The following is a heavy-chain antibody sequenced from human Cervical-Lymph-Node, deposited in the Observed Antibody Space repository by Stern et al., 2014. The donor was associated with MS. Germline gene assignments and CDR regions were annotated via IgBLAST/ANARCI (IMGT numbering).Heavy chain of an antibody. V-gene: IGHV1-3*01. D-gene: IGHD3-10*01. CDR3: AKWSVGSGSSS. J-gene: IGHJ4*02. CDR2: INVGNGNT. CDR1: GYTFTSYP. Sequence: QVQLGQSGAEVNKPGASAKVFCKPSGYTFTSYPLHWVRQAPGQRPEWMGWINVGNGNTKYSQKFQDRVSITWDTSTSTTYMELTSLISEDTAVYFCAKWSVGSGSSSWGQGTLVTVSS.